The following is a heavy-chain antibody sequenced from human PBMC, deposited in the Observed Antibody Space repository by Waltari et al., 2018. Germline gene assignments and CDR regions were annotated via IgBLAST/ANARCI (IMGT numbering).Heavy chain of an antibody. CDR3: AKDRSYSTGWFLFFSN. V-gene: IGHV3-23*01. D-gene: IGHD6-19*01. Sequence: EVWLMESGGGSVQPGGSLRLSCAASGFAFGTYAMSWVRQAPGKGLEWVSVSSGGGGSTYYADSVKGRFTISRDNSKSTLFLQMNSLRADDTAVYYCAKDRSYSTGWFLFFSNWGQGTLVTVSS. CDR1: GFAFGTYA. J-gene: IGHJ4*02. CDR2: SSGGGGST.